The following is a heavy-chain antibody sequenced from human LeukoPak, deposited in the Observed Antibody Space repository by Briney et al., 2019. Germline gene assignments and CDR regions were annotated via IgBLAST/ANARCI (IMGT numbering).Heavy chain of an antibody. CDR2: IYYSGST. J-gene: IGHJ6*02. D-gene: IGHD6-13*01. CDR3: ARQLCSGDSSSWSRLYYYYYYGMDV. Sequence: SETLSLTCTVSGGSISSSSYCWGWIRQPPGRGLGWLVCIYYSGSTYYHPSLKSRVTISVDTSKNQFSLKRSSLTAAVTAVYYCARQLCSGDSSSWSRLYYYYYYGMDVWGQGTTVTVSS. CDR1: GGSISSSSYC. V-gene: IGHV4-39*01.